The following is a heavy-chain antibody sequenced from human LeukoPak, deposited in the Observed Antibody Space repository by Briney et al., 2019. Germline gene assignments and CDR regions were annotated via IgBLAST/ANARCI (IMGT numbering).Heavy chain of an antibody. V-gene: IGHV3-30-3*01. J-gene: IGHJ4*02. CDR3: SRDRGYCSGGSCYEFDH. D-gene: IGHD2-15*01. Sequence: GGSVRLSCAASGFSFSSYAMHWVRQAPGKGLKWVAVISYDASNKYYADSVKGRFTISRDNSKNTLYLQVNSLRGDDTAVYFCSRDRGYCSGGSCYEFDHWGQGTLVTVSS. CDR1: GFSFSSYA. CDR2: ISYDASNK.